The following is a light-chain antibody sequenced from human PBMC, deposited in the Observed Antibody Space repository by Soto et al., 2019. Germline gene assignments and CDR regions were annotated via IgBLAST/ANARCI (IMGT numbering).Light chain of an antibody. CDR1: SSNIGSNP. CDR3: AAWDDSLNGAV. V-gene: IGLV1-44*01. J-gene: IGLJ2*01. CDR2: SNN. Sequence: QSVLAQPPSASGTPGQRVTISCSGSSSNIGSNPVNWYQQLPGTAPKLLIHSNNQRPSGVPDRFSGSKSGTSASLAISGLQSEDEADYFCAAWDDSLNGAVFGGGTKVTVL.